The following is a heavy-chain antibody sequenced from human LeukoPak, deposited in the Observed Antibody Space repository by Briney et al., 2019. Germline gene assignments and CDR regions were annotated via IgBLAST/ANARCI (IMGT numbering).Heavy chain of an antibody. CDR3: ARGRTPAGGRVLDGY. V-gene: IGHV1-2*02. Sequence: ASVKASCKASGYTFTDYYMHWVRQAPGQGLEWMGWINPNSGGTNYAQKFQGRVTMTRDTSISTAYMELSSLRSDDTAVYYCARGRTPAGGRVLDGYWGQGTLVTVSS. CDR2: INPNSGGT. J-gene: IGHJ4*02. D-gene: IGHD6-13*01. CDR1: GYTFTDYY.